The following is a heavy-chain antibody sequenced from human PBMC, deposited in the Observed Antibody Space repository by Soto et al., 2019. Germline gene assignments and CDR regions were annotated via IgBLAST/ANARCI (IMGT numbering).Heavy chain of an antibody. CDR1: GFTFSNAW. J-gene: IGHJ6*02. CDR3: TTGLTIFGVVINYYYYYGMDV. CDR2: IKSKTDGGTT. V-gene: IGHV3-15*01. Sequence: EVQLVESGGGLVKPGGSLRLSCAASGFTFSNAWMSWVRQAPGKGLEWVGRIKSKTDGGTTDYAAPVKGRFTISRDDSKTTLYLQMNSLKTEDTAVYYCTTGLTIFGVVINYYYYYGMDVWGQGTTVTVSS. D-gene: IGHD3-3*01.